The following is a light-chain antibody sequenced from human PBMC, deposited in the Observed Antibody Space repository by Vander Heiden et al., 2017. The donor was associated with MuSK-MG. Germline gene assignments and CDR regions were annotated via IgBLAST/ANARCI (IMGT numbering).Light chain of an antibody. J-gene: IGKJ1*01. V-gene: IGKV3-20*01. CDR2: HTS. CDR1: ESVSNNF. CDR3: QQYGSSPT. Sequence: EIVLTQSPGTLSLSPGERATLSCRASESVSNNFLGWYQQKPGQAPRLLIYHTSSRATGIADRFSGSGSGTDFTLTINRLDPDDFAVYYCQQYGSSPTFGQGTKVEIK.